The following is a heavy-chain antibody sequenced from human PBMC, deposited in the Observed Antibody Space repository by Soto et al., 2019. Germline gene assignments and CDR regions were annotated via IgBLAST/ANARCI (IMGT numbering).Heavy chain of an antibody. Sequence: QVQLQESGPGLVKPSETLSLTCTVSGGSVSSGSYYWSWIRQPPGKRLEWIGYIYYSGSTNYNPSLKSRVTLSVDTSKNSMSLKQSSVTAADTAVYYCARGCSSSWYAGRSSWFDPWGQGTLVTVSS. D-gene: IGHD6-13*01. CDR3: ARGCSSSWYAGRSSWFDP. CDR1: GGSVSSGSYY. V-gene: IGHV4-61*01. J-gene: IGHJ5*02. CDR2: IYYSGST.